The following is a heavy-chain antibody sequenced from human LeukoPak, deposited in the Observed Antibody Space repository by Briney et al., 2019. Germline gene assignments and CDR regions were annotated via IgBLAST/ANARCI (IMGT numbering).Heavy chain of an antibody. CDR3: ARDRYYDSSYYFDY. V-gene: IGHV1-18*01. CDR2: ISAYNGNT. J-gene: IGHJ4*02. Sequence: GASVKVSCMASGYTFTSYGISWVRQAPGQGLEWMGWISAYNGNTNYAQKLQGRVTMTTDTSTSTAYMELRSLRSDDTAVYYCARDRYYDSSYYFDYWGQGTLVTVSS. CDR1: GYTFTSYG. D-gene: IGHD3-22*01.